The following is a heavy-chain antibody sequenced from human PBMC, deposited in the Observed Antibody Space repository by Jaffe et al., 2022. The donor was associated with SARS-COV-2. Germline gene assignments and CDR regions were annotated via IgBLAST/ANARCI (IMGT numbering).Heavy chain of an antibody. Sequence: QVQLVQSGAEVKKPGASVKLSCEASGYSFTDYAIHWMRRAPGQRLEWLGLINGGSGDTKYSQKFQGRVTISMDTAATTTYMELSSLRSGDTAVYYCARAYYDILTGYYHYFYHMDVWGRGTTVTVSS. V-gene: IGHV1-3*01. CDR3: ARAYYDILTGYYHYFYHMDV. D-gene: IGHD3-9*01. CDR2: INGGSGDT. CDR1: GYSFTDYA. J-gene: IGHJ6*03.